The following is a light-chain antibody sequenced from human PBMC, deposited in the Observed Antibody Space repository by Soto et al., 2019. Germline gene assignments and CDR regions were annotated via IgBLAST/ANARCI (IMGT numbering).Light chain of an antibody. Sequence: DIQMTQSPSSLSASVGDRVTITCRASQSIRSYLNWYQQKPEKAPELLIYEASSLQSGVPSRFSGSGSGTDFTLTISSLQPEDFATYYCQHSYTTPFTFGPGTKVDIK. J-gene: IGKJ3*01. CDR1: QSIRSY. V-gene: IGKV1-39*01. CDR2: EAS. CDR3: QHSYTTPFT.